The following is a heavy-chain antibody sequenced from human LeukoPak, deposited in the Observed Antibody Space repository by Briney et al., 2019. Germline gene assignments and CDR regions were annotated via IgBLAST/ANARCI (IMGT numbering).Heavy chain of an antibody. J-gene: IGHJ4*02. CDR1: GGSISSYY. CDR3: ARGEGRWLQFNFDS. CDR2: VYYSGST. D-gene: IGHD5-24*01. V-gene: IGHV4-59*01. Sequence: KPSETQSLTCTVSGGSISSYYWSWIRQPPGKGLEWIGYVYYSGSTNYNPSLKSRVTISVDTSKNQFSLRLNSVTAADTAVYYCARGEGRWLQFNFDSWGQGTLVTVSS.